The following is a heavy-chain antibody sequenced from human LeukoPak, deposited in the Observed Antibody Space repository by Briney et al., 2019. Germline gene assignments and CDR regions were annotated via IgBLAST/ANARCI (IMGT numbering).Heavy chain of an antibody. D-gene: IGHD3-22*01. V-gene: IGHV4-38-2*01. J-gene: IGHJ4*02. CDR2: IYHSGST. CDR3: ARLQGQYYYDSSGYLY. CDR1: GYSIRSGYY. Sequence: SETLSLTXAVSGYSIRSGYYWGWIRHPPGKGLEWIGSIYHSGSTYYNPSLKSRVTISVDTSKNQFSLKLSSVTAADTAVYYCARLQGQYYYDSSGYLYWGQGTLVTVSS.